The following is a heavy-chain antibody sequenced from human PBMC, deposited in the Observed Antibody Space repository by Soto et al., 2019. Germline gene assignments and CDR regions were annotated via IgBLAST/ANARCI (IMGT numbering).Heavy chain of an antibody. CDR3: ARGSAAGTWGYYYYGMDV. CDR1: GGSISSYY. D-gene: IGHD6-13*01. Sequence: QVQLQESGPGLVKPSETLSLTCTVSGGSISSYYWSWIRQPPGKGLEWIGYIYYSGSTNYNPSLKSRVTISVDTSKNQFSLKLSSVTAADTAVYYCARGSAAGTWGYYYYGMDVWGQGTTVTVSS. J-gene: IGHJ6*02. V-gene: IGHV4-59*01. CDR2: IYYSGST.